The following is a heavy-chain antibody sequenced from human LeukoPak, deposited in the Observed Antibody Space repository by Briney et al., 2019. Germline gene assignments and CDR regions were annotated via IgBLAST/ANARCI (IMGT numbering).Heavy chain of an antibody. CDR3: AGTSYYYDSSGLV. D-gene: IGHD3-22*01. V-gene: IGHV3-66*01. J-gene: IGHJ4*02. CDR1: GFTVSSNY. CDR2: IYRGGST. Sequence: GGSLRLSCAASGFTVSSNYMSWVRQAPGKGLEWVSVIYRGGSTYYADSVKGRFTISRDNSKNTLYLQMNSLRAEDTAVYYCAGTSYYYDSSGLVWGQGTLVTVSS.